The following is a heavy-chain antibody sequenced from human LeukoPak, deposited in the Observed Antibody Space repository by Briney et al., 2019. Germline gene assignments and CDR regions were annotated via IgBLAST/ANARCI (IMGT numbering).Heavy chain of an antibody. Sequence: VASVRVSCKASGYTFTNYAIHWVRQAPGQRLEWMGWINAGNGNTKYSQNFQGRVTITRDTSASTAYMELSSLRSEDTAVYYCARVSYDFWSGYSDFDYWGQGTLVTVSS. CDR1: GYTFTNYA. J-gene: IGHJ4*02. V-gene: IGHV1-3*01. D-gene: IGHD3-3*01. CDR2: INAGNGNT. CDR3: ARVSYDFWSGYSDFDY.